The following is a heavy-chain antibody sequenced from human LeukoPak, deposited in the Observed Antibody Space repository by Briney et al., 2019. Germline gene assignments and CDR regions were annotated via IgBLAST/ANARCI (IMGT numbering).Heavy chain of an antibody. CDR3: ARGSRFLEWLLYNY. D-gene: IGHD3-3*01. V-gene: IGHV4-39*07. Sequence: SETLSLTCTVSGGSISSSSYYWGWIRQPPGKGLEWIGSIYYSGSTYYNPSLKSRVTISVDTSKNQFSLKLSSVTAADTAVYYCARGSRFLEWLLYNYWGQGTLVTVSS. CDR1: GGSISSSSYY. CDR2: IYYSGST. J-gene: IGHJ4*02.